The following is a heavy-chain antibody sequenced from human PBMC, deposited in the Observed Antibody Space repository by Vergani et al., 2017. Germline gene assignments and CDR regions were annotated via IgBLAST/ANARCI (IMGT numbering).Heavy chain of an antibody. CDR3: ARGGADILTGDYRPHLGELGRFDP. D-gene: IGHD3-9*01. Sequence: QVQLQESGPGLVKPSETLSLTCTVSGGSISSYYWSWIRQPPGKGLEWIGYIYYSGSTNYNPSLKSRVTISVDTSKNQFSLKLSSVTAADTAVYYCARGGADILTGDYRPHLGELGRFDPWGQGTLVTVSS. J-gene: IGHJ5*02. CDR2: IYYSGST. CDR1: GGSISSYY. V-gene: IGHV4-59*01.